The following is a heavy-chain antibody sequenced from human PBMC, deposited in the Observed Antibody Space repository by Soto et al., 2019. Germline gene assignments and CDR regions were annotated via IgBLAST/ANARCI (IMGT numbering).Heavy chain of an antibody. CDR3: ARGYSNYAGNWFDP. Sequence: PVGSLRLSCAASGFTFSTYAMNWVRQAPGKGLEWVSTINSDGSSTSYADSVKGRFTISRDNAKNTLYLQMNSLRAEDTAVYYCARGYSNYAGNWFDPWGQGTLVTVSS. V-gene: IGHV3-74*01. J-gene: IGHJ5*02. CDR2: INSDGSST. CDR1: GFTFSTYA. D-gene: IGHD4-4*01.